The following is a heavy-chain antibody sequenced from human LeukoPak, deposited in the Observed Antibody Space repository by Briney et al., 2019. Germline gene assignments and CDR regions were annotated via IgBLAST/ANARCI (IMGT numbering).Heavy chain of an antibody. Sequence: PGRSLRLSCTASGFTFGDYAMSWVRQAPGKGLEWVGFIRRKPYGGTTEYAASVKGRFTISRDDSKSIVYLQMNSLKTEDTAVYYCTRDAEYSSGWYESDYWGQGTLVTVST. D-gene: IGHD6-19*01. CDR3: TRDAEYSSGWYESDY. V-gene: IGHV3-49*04. J-gene: IGHJ4*02. CDR2: IRRKPYGGTT. CDR1: GFTFGDYA.